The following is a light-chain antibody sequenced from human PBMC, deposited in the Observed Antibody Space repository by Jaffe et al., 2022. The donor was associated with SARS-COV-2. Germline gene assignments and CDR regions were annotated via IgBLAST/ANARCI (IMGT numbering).Light chain of an antibody. CDR1: QSVSSSY. J-gene: IGKJ1*01. V-gene: IGKV3-20*01. CDR3: QQYGSSPRT. CDR2: EAS. Sequence: EIVLTQSPGTLSLSPGERAILFCRASQSVSSSYLAWYQQKPGQAPRLLIYEASIRATGIPDRFSGSGSGTGFTLTISRLEPEDLAVYYCQQYGSSPRTFGQGTKVEI.